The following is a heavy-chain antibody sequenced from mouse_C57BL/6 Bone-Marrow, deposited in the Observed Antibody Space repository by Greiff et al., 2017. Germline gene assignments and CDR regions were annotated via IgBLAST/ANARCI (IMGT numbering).Heavy chain of an antibody. CDR3: ARLEFDGSSGDWYFDV. V-gene: IGHV1-85*01. CDR2: IYPRDGST. Sequence: QVQLQQSGPELVKPGASVKLSCKASGYTFTSYDINWVKQRPGQGLEWIGWIYPRDGSTKYNEKFKGKATLPVDTSSRTAYMELHSLTSEDSAVYFCARLEFDGSSGDWYFDVWGKGTTVTVSS. CDR1: GYTFTSYD. D-gene: IGHD1-1*01. J-gene: IGHJ1*03.